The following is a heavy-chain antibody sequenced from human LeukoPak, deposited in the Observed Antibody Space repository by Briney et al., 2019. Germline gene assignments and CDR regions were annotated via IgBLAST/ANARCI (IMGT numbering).Heavy chain of an antibody. J-gene: IGHJ5*02. V-gene: IGHV4-34*01. CDR3: ARDSQWLAYWGSNWFDP. Sequence: PSETLSLTCAVYGGSFSGYYWSWIRQPPGKGLEWIGSIYYSGSTYYNPSLKSRVTISVDTSKNQFSLKLSSVTAADTAVYYCARDSQWLAYWGSNWFDPWGQGTLVTVSS. D-gene: IGHD6-19*01. CDR2: IYYSGST. CDR1: GGSFSGYY.